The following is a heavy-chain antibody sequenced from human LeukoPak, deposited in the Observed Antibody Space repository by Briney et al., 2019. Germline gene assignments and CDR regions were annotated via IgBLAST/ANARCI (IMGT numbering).Heavy chain of an antibody. CDR1: GGSISSDNYY. CDR2: IYYSGST. J-gene: IGHJ4*02. V-gene: IGHV4-39*07. CDR3: ARVFLYSSGWRGAYYFDY. Sequence: SETLSLTCTVSGGSISSDNYYWGWIRQPPGKGLEWIGSIYYSGSTYYNPSLKSRVTISVDTSKNQFSLKLSSVTAADTAVYYCARVFLYSSGWRGAYYFDYWGQGTLVTVSS. D-gene: IGHD6-19*01.